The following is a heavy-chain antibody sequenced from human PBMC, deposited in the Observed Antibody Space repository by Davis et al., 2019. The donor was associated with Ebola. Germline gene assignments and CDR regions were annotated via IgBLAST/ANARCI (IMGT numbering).Heavy chain of an antibody. CDR1: GGSFSGYY. J-gene: IGHJ6*03. D-gene: IGHD2-2*02. Sequence: PSETLSLPRAVYGGSFSGYYWGWIRQPPGEGLEWIGRIHNSGSTYYNPSLRSQVTISVDSSKNQFSLNLSSVTAADTAVYYCAAIYGWAFGYYYLDVWGSGTTVTVSS. CDR3: AAIYGWAFGYYYLDV. CDR2: IHNSGST. V-gene: IGHV4-34*01.